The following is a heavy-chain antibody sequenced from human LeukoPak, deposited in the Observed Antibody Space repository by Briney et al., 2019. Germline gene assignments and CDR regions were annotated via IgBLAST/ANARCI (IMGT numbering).Heavy chain of an antibody. V-gene: IGHV3-23*01. CDR2: ITGSGGSA. Sequence: GGSLRLSCAASGFTLSNYAMTWVRQAQGTGLQWVSAITGSGGSAYYADSVKGRFAISRDNSKNTLYLQLNSLKAEDTAVYYCATLMRGPTGYSGYGGEDYWGQGTLVTVSS. CDR3: ATLMRGPTGYSGYGGEDY. J-gene: IGHJ4*02. CDR1: GFTLSNYA. D-gene: IGHD5-12*01.